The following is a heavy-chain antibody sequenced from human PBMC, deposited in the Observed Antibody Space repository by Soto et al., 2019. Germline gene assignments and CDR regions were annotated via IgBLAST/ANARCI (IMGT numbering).Heavy chain of an antibody. V-gene: IGHV1-69*06. Sequence: QVQLVQSGAEVKEPGSSVKVSCKTSGGLFSTYAISWVRQAPGQGLEWMAGSIPMFGTTVYAERFQGRVTLTAEKSTRTDSLELTSLRSEDTAVYYCARGVDDYYDGTGPSWEDAFDICGQGTMVTVSS. D-gene: IGHD3-22*01. CDR3: ARGVDDYYDGTGPSWEDAFDI. CDR2: SIPMFGTT. J-gene: IGHJ3*02. CDR1: GGLFSTYA.